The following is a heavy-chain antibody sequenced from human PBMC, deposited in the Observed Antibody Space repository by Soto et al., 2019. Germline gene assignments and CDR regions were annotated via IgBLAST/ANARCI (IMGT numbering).Heavy chain of an antibody. Sequence: EVQLVESGGGLVKPGGSLRLSCAASGFTFSSYSMNWVRQAPGKGLEWVSSISSSSSYIYYADSVKGRFNISRDNAKNSLYLQMNSLRAEDTAVYYCARDQNSLAVAGTGFDYWGQGTLVTVSS. CDR3: ARDQNSLAVAGTGFDY. CDR2: ISSSSSYI. CDR1: GFTFSSYS. D-gene: IGHD6-19*01. J-gene: IGHJ4*02. V-gene: IGHV3-21*01.